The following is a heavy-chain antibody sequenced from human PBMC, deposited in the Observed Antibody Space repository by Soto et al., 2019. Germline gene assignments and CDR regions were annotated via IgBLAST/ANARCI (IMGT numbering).Heavy chain of an antibody. D-gene: IGHD2-2*02. CDR1: GFTFSSYS. CDR3: AKEYTAWPLAYGLDV. J-gene: IGHJ6*02. V-gene: IGHV3-21*01. Sequence: GGSLRLSCAASGFTFSSYSMNWVRQAPGKGLEWVSSISSSSSYIYYADSVKGRFTISRDNAKNSVSLQMNSLRAEDTAVYYCAKEYTAWPLAYGLDVWGQGTTVTVSS. CDR2: ISSSSSYI.